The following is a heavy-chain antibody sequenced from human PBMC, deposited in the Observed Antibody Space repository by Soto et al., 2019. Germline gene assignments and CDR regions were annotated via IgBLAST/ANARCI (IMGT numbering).Heavy chain of an antibody. CDR1: GFSLTTTRMG. CDR3: AHAGDFDLLSFDR. CDR2: IYWDDDK. V-gene: IGHV2-5*02. Sequence: QITLKESGPPLVRPAQTLTLTCAFSGFSLTTTRMGVAWIRQPPGKALEWLALIYWDDDKRYSPSLKNRLTVSKDTSTNRVVLTITNICPGDTGTYFCAHAGDFDLLSFDRWGPGTLVTVSS. J-gene: IGHJ4*02. D-gene: IGHD2-15*01.